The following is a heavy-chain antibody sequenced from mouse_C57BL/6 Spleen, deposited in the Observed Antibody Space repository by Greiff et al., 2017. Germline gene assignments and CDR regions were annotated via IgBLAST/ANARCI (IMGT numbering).Heavy chain of an antibody. J-gene: IGHJ2*01. V-gene: IGHV1-59*01. D-gene: IGHD3-2*02. CDR2: IDPSDSYT. CDR3: ARGSAGDSSGYHFDY. Sequence: QVQLQQPGAELVRPGTSVKLSCKASGYTFTSYWLHWVKQRPGQGLEWIGVIDPSDSYTNYNQKFKGKATLTVDTSSSTAYMQLSSLTSEDSAVYYCARGSAGDSSGYHFDYWGQGTTLTVSS. CDR1: GYTFTSYW.